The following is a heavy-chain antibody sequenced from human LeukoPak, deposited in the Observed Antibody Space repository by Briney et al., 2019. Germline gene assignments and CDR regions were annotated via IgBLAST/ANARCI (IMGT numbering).Heavy chain of an antibody. CDR1: GVTFSGSA. CDR3: RASHGSGSYPDY. CDR2: IRSKANSYAT. D-gene: IGHD3-10*01. J-gene: IGHJ4*02. V-gene: IGHV3-73*01. Sequence: AGGSLRLSCAASGVTFSGSAMHWVRQASGKGLEWVGRIRSKANSYATAYAASVKGRFIISRDDSKNTAYLQMHSLKTEDTAVYYCRASHGSGSYPDYWGQGTLVTVSS.